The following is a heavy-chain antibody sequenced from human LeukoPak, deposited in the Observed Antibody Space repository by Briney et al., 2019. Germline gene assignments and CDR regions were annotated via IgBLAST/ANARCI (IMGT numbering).Heavy chain of an antibody. CDR2: IHDSGTT. Sequence: SETLSLTCTVSGGSISNYYWNWIRQPPGKGLEWIGNIHDSGTTKYNPSLKSRVTISVDTSNNQFSLWLTSVTAADTAVYYCARAPPYDTSTGDAFDMWGQGTVVTVSS. CDR3: ARAPPYDTSTGDAFDM. V-gene: IGHV4-59*01. J-gene: IGHJ3*02. D-gene: IGHD3-9*01. CDR1: GGSISNYY.